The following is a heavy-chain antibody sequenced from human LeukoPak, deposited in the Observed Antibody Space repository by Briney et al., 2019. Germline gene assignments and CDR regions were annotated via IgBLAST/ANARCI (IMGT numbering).Heavy chain of an antibody. V-gene: IGHV4-4*09. CDR2: IYTSGST. CDR1: GGSISSYY. CDR3: ARHAPPTPPRSIYGSTYYMDV. Sequence: SETLSLTCTVSGGSISSYYWSWIRQPPGKGLEWIGYIYTSGSTNYNPSLKSRVTISVDTSKNQFSLKLSSVTAADTAVYYYARHAPPTPPRSIYGSTYYMDVWGKGTTVTVSS. D-gene: IGHD3-10*01. J-gene: IGHJ6*03.